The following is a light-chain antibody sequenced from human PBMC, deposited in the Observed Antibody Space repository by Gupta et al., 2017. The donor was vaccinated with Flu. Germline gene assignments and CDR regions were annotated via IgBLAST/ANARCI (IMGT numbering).Light chain of an antibody. J-gene: IGKJ4*01. CDR2: AAS. V-gene: IGKV1-39*01. CDR3: QQRHSTPLT. CDR1: QSINNY. Sequence: GDRVTITCRASQSINNYLKWYHQKPGKAPKLLISAASSMQSGVPSRFSGSGSGTHFTLTISSLQPEDCATYYCQQRHSTPLTFGGGTKVEIK.